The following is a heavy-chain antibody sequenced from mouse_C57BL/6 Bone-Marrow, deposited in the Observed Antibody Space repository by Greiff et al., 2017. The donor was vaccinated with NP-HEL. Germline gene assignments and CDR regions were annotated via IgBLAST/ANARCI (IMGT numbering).Heavy chain of an antibody. CDR1: GYTFTSYW. Sequence: VQLQQPGAELVRPGTSVQLSCKASGYTFTSYWMHWVKQRPGQGLEWIGVIDPSDSYTNYNQKFKGKATLTVDTSSSTAYMQLSSLTSEDSAVYYCAPLRSFAYWGQGTLVTVSA. CDR3: APLRSFAY. J-gene: IGHJ3*01. V-gene: IGHV1-59*01. CDR2: IDPSDSYT. D-gene: IGHD2-12*01.